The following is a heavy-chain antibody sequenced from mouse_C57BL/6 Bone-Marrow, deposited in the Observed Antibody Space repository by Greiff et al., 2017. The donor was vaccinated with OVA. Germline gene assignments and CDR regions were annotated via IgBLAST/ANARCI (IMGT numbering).Heavy chain of an antibody. CDR3: ARHLTGTWGFAY. D-gene: IGHD4-1*01. CDR1: GFSLTSYG. J-gene: IGHJ3*01. V-gene: IGHV2-6-1*01. CDR2: IWSDGST. Sequence: VKLQESGPGLVAPSQSLSITCTVSGFSLTSYGVHWVRQPPGKGLEWLVVIWSDGSTTYNSALKSRLSISKDNSKSQVFLKMNSLQTDDTAMYYCARHLTGTWGFAYWGQGTLVTVSA.